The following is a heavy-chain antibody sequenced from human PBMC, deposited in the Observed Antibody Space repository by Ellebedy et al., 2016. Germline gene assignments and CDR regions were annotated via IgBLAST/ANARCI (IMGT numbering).Heavy chain of an antibody. V-gene: IGHV1-18*01. CDR3: ARVYTYYYDSNHYYFDY. Sequence: QKLQGRVTMTTDTSTSTAYMELRSLRSDDTAVYYCARVYTYYYDSNHYYFDYWGQGTLVTVSS. J-gene: IGHJ4*02. D-gene: IGHD3-22*01.